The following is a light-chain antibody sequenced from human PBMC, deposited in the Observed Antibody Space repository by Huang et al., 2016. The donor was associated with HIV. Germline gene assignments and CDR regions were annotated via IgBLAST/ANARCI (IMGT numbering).Light chain of an antibody. Sequence: EIVMTQSPATLSVSPGERATLSCRASQGVSRNLAWYQQKPGQAPRLHIYGESTRATGVPARCSGSGAGTEFTLTISSLQSEDFAVYYCQQYNNWPSGTFGQGTKVEIK. J-gene: IGKJ1*01. V-gene: IGKV3-15*01. CDR1: QGVSRN. CDR3: QQYNNWPSGT. CDR2: GES.